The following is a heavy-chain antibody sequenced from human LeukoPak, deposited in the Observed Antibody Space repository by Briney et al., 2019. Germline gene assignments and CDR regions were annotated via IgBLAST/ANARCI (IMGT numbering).Heavy chain of an antibody. CDR3: ARWGLYYDILTGYYPTHYFDY. CDR1: GFTFSSYS. CDR2: IISSSSYI. Sequence: GGSLRLSCAASGFTFSSYSMNWVRQAPGKGLGGVSSIISSSSYIYYADSVKGRFTISRDNAKNSLYLQMNSLRAEDTAVYYCARWGLYYDILTGYYPTHYFDYWGQGTLVTVSS. J-gene: IGHJ4*02. D-gene: IGHD3-9*01. V-gene: IGHV3-21*01.